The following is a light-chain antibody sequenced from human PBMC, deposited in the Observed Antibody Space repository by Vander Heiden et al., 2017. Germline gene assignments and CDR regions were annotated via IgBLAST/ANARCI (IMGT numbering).Light chain of an antibody. V-gene: IGLV1-44*01. Sequence: QSVLTQPPSASGAPGQRVTISCSGTTSNIGSHTVNWYQQLPGTAPKPLVYGDAQRPSGVPDRFSGSKSGTSASLAISGLQSEDEADYYCAAWDDSLTGAVFGGGTQLTVL. CDR3: AAWDDSLTGAV. CDR2: GDA. CDR1: TSNIGSHT. J-gene: IGLJ7*01.